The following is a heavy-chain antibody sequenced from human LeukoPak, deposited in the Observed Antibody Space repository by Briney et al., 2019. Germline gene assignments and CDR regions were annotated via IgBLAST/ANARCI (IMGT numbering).Heavy chain of an antibody. V-gene: IGHV4-61*08. D-gene: IGHD3-9*01. CDR1: GGSISSGGYY. J-gene: IGHJ5*02. Sequence: SETLSLTCTVSGGSISSGGYYWSCIRQHPGKGLECIGYIYYSGSTNYNPSLKSRVTISVDTSKNQFSLKLSSVTAADTAVYYCARGTRYFDWSHNWFDPWGQGTLVTVSS. CDR3: ARGTRYFDWSHNWFDP. CDR2: IYYSGST.